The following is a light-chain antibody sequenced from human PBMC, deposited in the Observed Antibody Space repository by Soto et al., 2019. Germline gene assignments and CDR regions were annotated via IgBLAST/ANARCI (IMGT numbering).Light chain of an antibody. CDR1: QSISSY. V-gene: IGKV1-39*01. CDR3: QQSYSTLSFT. J-gene: IGKJ3*01. CDR2: DAS. Sequence: DIQMTQSPSSLSASVGDRVTITCRASQSISSYLNWYQQKPGKAPKLLIYDASSLQSGVPSRFSGSGSGTDFTLTISSLQPEDFATYYCQQSYSTLSFTFGPGTKVDIK.